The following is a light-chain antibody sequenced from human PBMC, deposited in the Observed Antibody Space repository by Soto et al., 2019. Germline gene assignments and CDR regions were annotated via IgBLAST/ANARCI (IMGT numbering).Light chain of an antibody. CDR3: QYYDSSLSGFYV. V-gene: IGLV1-40*01. CDR1: SSNIGAGYD. Sequence: QSVLTQPPSVSGAPGQRVTISCTGSSSNIGAGYDVHWYQQLPGTAPKLLIYGNSNRPSGVPDRFSGSKSGTSASLAITGLQAEDEADYYCQYYDSSLSGFYVLGTGTKLTVL. J-gene: IGLJ1*01. CDR2: GNS.